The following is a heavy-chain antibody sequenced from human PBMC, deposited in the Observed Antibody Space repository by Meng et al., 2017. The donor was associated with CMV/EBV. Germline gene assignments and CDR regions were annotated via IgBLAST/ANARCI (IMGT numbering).Heavy chain of an antibody. CDR1: GFTFSSYG. D-gene: IGHD2-15*01. CDR3: ARVGGYCSGGSCYVDY. J-gene: IGHJ4*02. Sequence: GESLKISCAASGFTFSSYGMHWVRQAPGKGLEWVAFIRYDGSNKYYADSVKGRFTISRDNAKNSLYLQMNSLRAEDTAVYYCARVGGYCSGGSCYVDYWGQGTLVTVSS. V-gene: IGHV3-30*02. CDR2: IRYDGSNK.